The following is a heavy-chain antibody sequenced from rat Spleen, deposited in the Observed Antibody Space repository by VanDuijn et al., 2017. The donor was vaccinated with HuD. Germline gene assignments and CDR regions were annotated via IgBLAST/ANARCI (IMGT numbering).Heavy chain of an antibody. CDR1: GFTFNNHW. CDR2: ITHTGDYT. CDR3: ARAGYLRDWYFDF. Sequence: EVQLVESGGALVQPGRSLKVSCIASGFTFNNHWMTWIRQAPGKGPEWVASITHTGDYTYYPDSVKGRFTIARDNAESSLYLKMNSLRSEDTANYYCARAGYLRDWYFDFWGPGTMVTVSS. J-gene: IGHJ1*01. V-gene: IGHV5-31*01. D-gene: IGHD2-2*01.